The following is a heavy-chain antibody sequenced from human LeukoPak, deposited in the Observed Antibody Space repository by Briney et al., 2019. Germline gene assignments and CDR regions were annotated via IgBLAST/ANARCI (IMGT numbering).Heavy chain of an antibody. J-gene: IGHJ3*02. CDR3: AREERYNWNDGDAFDI. CDR2: INPSGGST. D-gene: IGHD1-1*01. Sequence: ASVKDSCKASGYTFTSYYMHWVRQAPGQGLEWMGIINPSGGSTSYAQKFQGRVNMTRDTSTSTVYMELSSLRSEDTAVYYCAREERYNWNDGDAFDIWGQGTMVTVSS. V-gene: IGHV1-46*01. CDR1: GYTFTSYY.